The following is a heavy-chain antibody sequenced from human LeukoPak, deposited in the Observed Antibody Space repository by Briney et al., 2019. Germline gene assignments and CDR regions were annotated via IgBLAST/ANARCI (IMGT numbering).Heavy chain of an antibody. J-gene: IGHJ4*02. CDR1: GFTFSSYE. CDR2: IRPDGSEK. CDR3: ARPNGYSSGSYYDLTWDY. D-gene: IGHD3-22*01. V-gene: IGHV3-7*04. Sequence: PGGSLRLSCAASGFTFSSYEMNWVRQAPGRGLEWVANIRPDGSEKYYVDSVRGRFTISRDNAKNSLYLQMNSLRAEDMAVYYCARPNGYSSGSYYDLTWDYWGQGTLVTVPS.